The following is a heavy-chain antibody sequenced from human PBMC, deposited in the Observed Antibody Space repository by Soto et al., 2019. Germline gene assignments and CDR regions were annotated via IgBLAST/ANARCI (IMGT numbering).Heavy chain of an antibody. CDR3: ARVLNIVLMSHIDY. D-gene: IGHD2-8*01. CDR1: GFTFISYS. J-gene: IGHJ4*02. V-gene: IGHV3-21*01. Sequence: WGSLRLSCAASGFTFISYSINFFRQSPWKWLEWVSSISSSSSYIYYADSVKGRFTISRDNAKNSLYLQMNSLRAEDTAVYYCARVLNIVLMSHIDYWGQGTLVTVSS. CDR2: ISSSSSYI.